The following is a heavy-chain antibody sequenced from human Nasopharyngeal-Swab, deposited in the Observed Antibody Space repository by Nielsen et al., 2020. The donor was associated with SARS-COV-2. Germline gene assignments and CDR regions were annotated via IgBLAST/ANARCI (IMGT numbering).Heavy chain of an antibody. Sequence: GESLKISCAASGFTFSSYAMHWVRQAPGKGLEWVAVTSYDGSNKYYADSVKGRFTISRDNSKNTLYLQMNSLRAEDTAVYYCARDTGWSGSYYGYFDLWGRGTLVTVSS. V-gene: IGHV3-30-3*01. J-gene: IGHJ2*01. CDR2: TSYDGSNK. CDR3: ARDTGWSGSYYGYFDL. CDR1: GFTFSSYA. D-gene: IGHD1-26*01.